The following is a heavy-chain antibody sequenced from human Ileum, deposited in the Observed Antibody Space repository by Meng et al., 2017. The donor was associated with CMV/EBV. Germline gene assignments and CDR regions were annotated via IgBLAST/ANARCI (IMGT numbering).Heavy chain of an antibody. CDR3: AYGWPLKY. V-gene: IGHV6-1*01. Sequence: QLQLHHAGPGLVMSSQTFAISLAGDGFSISTEAWNWIRQSPSRGLEWLGKTWYGSKLYYKYTVSVKSRITIIPDTSQNQISLQLNSVTPADTAVYDCAYGWPLKYWGQGSLVTVSS. CDR2: TWYGSKLYY. J-gene: IGHJ4*02. CDR1: DGFSISTEA. D-gene: IGHD3-10*01.